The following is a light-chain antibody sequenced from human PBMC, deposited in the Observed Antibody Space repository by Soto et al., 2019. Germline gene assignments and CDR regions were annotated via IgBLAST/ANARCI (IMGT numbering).Light chain of an antibody. Sequence: EIVLTQSPGTLSLSPGERATLSCRASQSVSSSYLAWYQQKPGQAPRLLIYGASSRATGIPARFSGSGSGTDFTLTISRLEPADFAVYYCQQYGSSPPITFGQGTRLEMK. CDR3: QQYGSSPPIT. J-gene: IGKJ5*01. V-gene: IGKV3-20*01. CDR1: QSVSSSY. CDR2: GAS.